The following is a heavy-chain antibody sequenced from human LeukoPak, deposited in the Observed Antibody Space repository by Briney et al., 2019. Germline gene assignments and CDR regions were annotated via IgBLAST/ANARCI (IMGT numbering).Heavy chain of an antibody. CDR3: ARGRARYFDWLLSQYYFDY. Sequence: SETLSLTCTVSGGSISSYYWSWIRQPPGKGLEWIGYIYYSGSTNYNPSLKSRVTISVDTSKNQFSLKLSSETAADTAVYYCARGRARYFDWLLSQYYFDYWGQGTLVTVSS. CDR1: GGSISSYY. D-gene: IGHD3-9*01. V-gene: IGHV4-59*01. CDR2: IYYSGST. J-gene: IGHJ4*02.